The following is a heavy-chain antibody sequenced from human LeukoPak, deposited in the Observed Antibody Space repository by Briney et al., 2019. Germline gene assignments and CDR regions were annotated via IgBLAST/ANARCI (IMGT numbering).Heavy chain of an antibody. CDR2: ISGSGGST. CDR1: GFTFSSYA. D-gene: IGHD3-3*01. CDR3: AKGDYDFWSGYYPRRYYGMDV. J-gene: IGHJ6*02. V-gene: IGHV3-23*01. Sequence: GGSLRLSCAASGFTFSSYAMSRVRQAPGKGLEWVSAISGSGGSTYYAGSVKGRFTISRDNSKNTLYLQMNSLRAEDTAVYYCAKGDYDFWSGYYPRRYYGMDVWGQGTTVTVSS.